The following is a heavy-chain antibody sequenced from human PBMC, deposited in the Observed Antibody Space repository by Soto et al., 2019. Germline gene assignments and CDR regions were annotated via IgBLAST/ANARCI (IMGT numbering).Heavy chain of an antibody. CDR1: GGTFSSYT. J-gene: IGHJ2*01. Sequence: QVQLVQSGAEVKKPGSSVKVSCKASGGTFSSYTISWVRQAPGQGLEWMGRIIPILGIANYAQKFQGRVTITADKXTXXAYMELSSLRSEDTAVYYCARDRDSSGYYYWYFDLWGRGTLVTVSS. D-gene: IGHD3-22*01. CDR2: IIPILGIA. V-gene: IGHV1-69*08. CDR3: ARDRDSSGYYYWYFDL.